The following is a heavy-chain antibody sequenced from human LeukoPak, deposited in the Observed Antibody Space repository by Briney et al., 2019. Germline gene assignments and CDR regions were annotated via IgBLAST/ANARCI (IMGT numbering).Heavy chain of an antibody. CDR3: ARSETYYYGSGSSNWFDP. CDR2: IYYSGST. V-gene: IGHV4-31*03. J-gene: IGHJ5*02. D-gene: IGHD3-10*01. Sequence: SQTLSLTCTVSGGSISSGGYYWSWIRQRPGKGLEWIGYIYYSGSTYYNPSLKSRVTISVDTSKNQFSLKLSSVTAADTAVYYCARSETYYYGSGSSNWFDPWGQGTLLTVSS. CDR1: GGSISSGGYY.